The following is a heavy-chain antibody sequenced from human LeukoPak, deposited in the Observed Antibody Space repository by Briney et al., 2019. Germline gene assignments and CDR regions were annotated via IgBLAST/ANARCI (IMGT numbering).Heavy chain of an antibody. CDR3: ARTRAGIYGGSHIDY. J-gene: IGHJ4*02. V-gene: IGHV4-59*01. Sequence: SETLSLTCTVSGGSISSYYWSWIRQPPGKGLEWIGYIYYSGSTNYNPSLKSRVTISVDTSKNQFSLKLSSVTAADTAVYYCARTRAGIYGGSHIDYWGQGTLATVSS. CDR2: IYYSGST. D-gene: IGHD4-23*01. CDR1: GGSISSYY.